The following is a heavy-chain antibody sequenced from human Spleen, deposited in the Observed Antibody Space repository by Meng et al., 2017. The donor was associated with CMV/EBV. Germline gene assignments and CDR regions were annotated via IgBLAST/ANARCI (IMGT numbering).Heavy chain of an antibody. V-gene: IGHV4-59*01. D-gene: IGHD3-22*01. CDR1: IDSISSYY. CDR3: ALEGGIGYYDY. CDR2: IYYSGTT. J-gene: IGHJ4*02. Sequence: SETLSLTCTVSIDSISSYYWTWIRQPPGKGLEWIGYIYYSGTTNYSPSLKSRVTMSGDTSRNQFSRKLSSVTAADTAVYYCALEGGIGYYDYWGQGTLVTVSS.